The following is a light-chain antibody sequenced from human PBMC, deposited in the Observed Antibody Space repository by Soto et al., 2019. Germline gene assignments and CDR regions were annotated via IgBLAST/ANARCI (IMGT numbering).Light chain of an antibody. J-gene: IGKJ1*01. CDR2: GTS. V-gene: IGKV3-20*01. CDR1: QTVAYTS. Sequence: EIVLTQSPGILSLSPGARATLSCRASQTVAYTSLAWYQQRPGQAPRLLIYGTSTRATGTPDRFIGSGSGTACPLTISRLEPEDFAVYYCQQYVTTPRTFGQGTKVE. CDR3: QQYVTTPRT.